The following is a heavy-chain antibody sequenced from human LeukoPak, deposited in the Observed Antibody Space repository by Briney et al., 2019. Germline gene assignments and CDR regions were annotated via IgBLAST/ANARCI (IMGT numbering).Heavy chain of an antibody. J-gene: IGHJ5*02. V-gene: IGHV4-59*01. Sequence: PSGTLSLTCTVSGGSISSYYWSWIRQSPGKGLEWIGYIYYSGSTNYNPSLKSRVTISVDTSKNQFSLKLSSVTAADTAVYYCARDLGVVVPAAIFDPWGQGTLVTVSS. D-gene: IGHD2-2*01. CDR3: ARDLGVVVPAAIFDP. CDR1: GGSISSYY. CDR2: IYYSGST.